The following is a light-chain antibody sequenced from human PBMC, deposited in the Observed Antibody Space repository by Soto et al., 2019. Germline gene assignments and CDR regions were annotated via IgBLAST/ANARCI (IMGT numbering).Light chain of an antibody. Sequence: IQLTQSPSSLSASVGDRVTITCRASQGIDNYLAWYQQKPGKAPKLLIYAASTLQSGVPSRFSGRGSGTDLTLTISSLQPEDFATYSCQQLSGFPWTFGQGTKVEIK. CDR3: QQLSGFPWT. CDR2: AAS. J-gene: IGKJ1*01. CDR1: QGIDNY. V-gene: IGKV1-9*01.